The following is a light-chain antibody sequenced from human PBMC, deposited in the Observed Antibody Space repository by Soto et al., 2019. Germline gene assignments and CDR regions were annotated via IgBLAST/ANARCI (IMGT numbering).Light chain of an antibody. V-gene: IGKV3-20*01. CDR2: GAS. J-gene: IGKJ1*01. CDR3: QPYVSSLWT. CDR1: QSVSSNY. Sequence: EIVLTQSPGTLSLSPGERATLSCRASQSVSSNYLAWYQQKPGQAPRLLIYGASSRATGIPDRFSGSGSGTDFTLTISRLESEDFAVYCCQPYVSSLWTFGQGTKVEIK.